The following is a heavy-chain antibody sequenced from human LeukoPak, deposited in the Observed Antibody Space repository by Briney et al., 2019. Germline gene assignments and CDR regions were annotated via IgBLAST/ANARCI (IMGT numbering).Heavy chain of an antibody. J-gene: IGHJ4*02. CDR2: ISGRDDST. V-gene: IGHV3-23*01. Sequence: GGPLRLSCAASGFSFSNYAMSWVRQVPGKGLEWVSAISGRDDSTYYADSVKRRFTISRDTSKNTLYLQMNSLRAEDTAVYYCAKWGDYDVLTGYYDSDYWGQGTLVTVSS. CDR1: GFSFSNYA. D-gene: IGHD3-9*01. CDR3: AKWGDYDVLTGYYDSDY.